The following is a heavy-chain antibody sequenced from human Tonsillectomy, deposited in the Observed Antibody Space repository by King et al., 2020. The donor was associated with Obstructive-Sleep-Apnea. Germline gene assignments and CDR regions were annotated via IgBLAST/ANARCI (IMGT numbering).Heavy chain of an antibody. D-gene: IGHD3-10*01. J-gene: IGHJ6*02. Sequence: VQLVESGGGVVQPGRSLRLSCAAFGFTFSSYGMHWVRQAPGKGLDWVAVISDDGRNKFYADSVKGRFTISRDNSRSTLYVQMNSLRVEDTAVYHCAKGKGSGSYYHGVDVWGQGTTVTVSS. CDR3: AKGKGSGSYYHGVDV. CDR1: GFTFSSYG. V-gene: IGHV3-30*18. CDR2: ISDDGRNK.